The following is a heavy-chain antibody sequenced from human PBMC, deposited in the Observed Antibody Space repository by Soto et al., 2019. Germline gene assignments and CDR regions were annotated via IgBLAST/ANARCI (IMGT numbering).Heavy chain of an antibody. CDR2: ISAYNGNT. D-gene: IGHD5-18*01. Sequence: ASVKVSCKASGYTFTSYGISWVRQAPLQVLEWMGCISAYNGNTNYAQKLQGRVTMTTDTSTSTAYMELRSLRSDDTAVDYCAREETAMVMKYWGQGTMVTVSS. CDR1: GYTFTSYG. CDR3: AREETAMVMKY. V-gene: IGHV1-18*01. J-gene: IGHJ4*02.